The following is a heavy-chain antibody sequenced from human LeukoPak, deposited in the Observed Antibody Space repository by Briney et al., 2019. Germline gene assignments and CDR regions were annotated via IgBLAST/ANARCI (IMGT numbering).Heavy chain of an antibody. V-gene: IGHV3-74*01. D-gene: IGHD1-1*01. Sequence: GGSLRLSCAASGFTFSSSWMHWVRQAPEKGLVWVSRINSDGSSTSYADSVKGRFTISRDNAKNTLFLQMNSLRAEDTAVFYCATLGRGGWKTGTTSYWGQGTLVTVSS. CDR2: INSDGSST. CDR3: ATLGRGGWKTGTTSY. CDR1: GFTFSSSW. J-gene: IGHJ4*02.